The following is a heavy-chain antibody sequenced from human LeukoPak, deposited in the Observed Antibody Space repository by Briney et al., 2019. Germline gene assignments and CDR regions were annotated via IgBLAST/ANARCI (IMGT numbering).Heavy chain of an antibody. CDR2: ISSSSSTI. CDR1: GFTFSSYS. D-gene: IGHD2-15*01. J-gene: IGHJ6*02. Sequence: GGSLRLSCAASGFTFSSYSMNWVRQAPGKGLEWVSYISSSSSTIYYADSVKGRFTISRDNAKNSLYLQMNSLRAEDTAVYYCARGYCSGGSCYQMDVWGQGTTVTVSS. V-gene: IGHV3-48*01. CDR3: ARGYCSGGSCYQMDV.